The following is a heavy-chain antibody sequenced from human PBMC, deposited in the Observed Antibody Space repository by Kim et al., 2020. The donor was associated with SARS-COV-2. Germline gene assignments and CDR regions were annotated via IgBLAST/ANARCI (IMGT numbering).Heavy chain of an antibody. V-gene: IGHV2-5*02. CDR2: IYWDDDK. D-gene: IGHD3-3*01. Sequence: SGPTLVKPTQTLTLTCTFSGFSLSTSGVGVGWIRQPPGKALEWLALIYWDDDKRYSPSLKSRLTITKDTSKNQVVLTMTNMDPVDTATYYCAHSRRSITIFGVVIHGPRGRLIDAFDIWGQGTMVTVSS. CDR1: GFSLSTSGVG. J-gene: IGHJ3*02. CDR3: AHSRRSITIFGVVIHGPRGRLIDAFDI.